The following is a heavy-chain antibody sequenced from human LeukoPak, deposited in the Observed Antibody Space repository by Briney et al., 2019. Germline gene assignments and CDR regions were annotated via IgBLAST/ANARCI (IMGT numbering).Heavy chain of an antibody. V-gene: IGHV4-4*07. D-gene: IGHD3-3*01. CDR1: GGSLSSYY. J-gene: IGHJ6*02. CDR3: ARESRATIFGVVIRDYYYGMDF. CDR2: IYTSGST. Sequence: PSETLSLTCTVSGGSLSSYYWSWIRQPAGKGLEWIGRIYTSGSTNYNPSLKSRVTMSVDTSKNQFYLKLSSVTAADTAVYYCARESRATIFGVVIRDYYYGMDFWGQGTTVTVSS.